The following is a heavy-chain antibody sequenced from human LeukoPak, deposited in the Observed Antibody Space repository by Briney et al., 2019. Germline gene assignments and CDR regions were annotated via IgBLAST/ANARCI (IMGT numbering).Heavy chain of an antibody. D-gene: IGHD3-22*01. V-gene: IGHV4-34*01. Sequence: KPSETLSLTCAVYGGSFSGYYWSWIRQPPGKGLEWIGEINHSGSTNYNPSLKSRVTISVDTSKNQFSLKLSSVTAADTAVYYCAKHGRDSSGYYSWVYYFDYWGQGTLVTVSS. J-gene: IGHJ4*02. CDR2: INHSGST. CDR1: GGSFSGYY. CDR3: AKHGRDSSGYYSWVYYFDY.